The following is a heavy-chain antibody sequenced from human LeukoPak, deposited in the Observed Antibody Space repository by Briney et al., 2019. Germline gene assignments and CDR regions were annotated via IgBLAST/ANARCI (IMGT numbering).Heavy chain of an antibody. V-gene: IGHV4-4*07. CDR1: GGSISSYY. CDR3: ARSEGYDFWSGHRD. J-gene: IGHJ4*02. CDR2: IYTSGST. Sequence: SETLSLTCTVSGGSISSYYWSWIRQPAGEGLEWIGRIYTSGSTNYNPSLTSRVTMSVHTTKNQFPLKLSSVTDADTAVYYCARSEGYDFWSGHRDWGQGTLVSVSS. D-gene: IGHD3-3*01.